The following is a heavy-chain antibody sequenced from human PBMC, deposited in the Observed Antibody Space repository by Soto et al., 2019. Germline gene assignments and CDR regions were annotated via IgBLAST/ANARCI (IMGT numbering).Heavy chain of an antibody. V-gene: IGHV3-48*01. CDR2: ISSSSSTI. J-gene: IGHJ5*02. Sequence: EVQLVESGGGLVQPGGSLRLSCAASGFTFSSYSMNWFRQAPGKGLEWVSYISSSSSTIYYADSVKGRFTISRDNAKNSLYLQRNSLRAEDTAVYYCAREGSSGWNGLNWFDPWGQGTLVTVSS. CDR1: GFTFSSYS. D-gene: IGHD6-19*01. CDR3: AREGSSGWNGLNWFDP.